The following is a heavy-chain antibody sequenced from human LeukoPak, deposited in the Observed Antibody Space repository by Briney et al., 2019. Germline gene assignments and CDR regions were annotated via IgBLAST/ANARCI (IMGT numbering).Heavy chain of an antibody. CDR2: ISHHGDNK. CDR3: AKTEGQHARYVGYYMGV. J-gene: IGHJ6*03. V-gene: IGHV3-30*18. CDR1: SFSFSTYA. Sequence: GGSLRLSCEASSFSFSTYAMHWVRQAPGKGLEWVGVISHHGDNKKYVDSVKGRFSISRDNSKNTLFLEMNSLTPEDTAIYYCAKTEGQHARYVGYYMGVWGIGTMVTVSS. D-gene: IGHD1-14*01.